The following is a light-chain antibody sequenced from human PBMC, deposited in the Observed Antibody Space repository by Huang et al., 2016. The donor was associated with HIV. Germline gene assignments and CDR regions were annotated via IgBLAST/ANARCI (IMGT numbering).Light chain of an antibody. V-gene: IGKV3-20*01. Sequence: EIILTQSPATLSLSPGERATLSCRASQSVSASNLAWYQQKLGQAPRILIYGASTRATGIADRVSASGSGTDFTLTISRLEPEDFAVYYCQHYGTLFTFGQGTEVEIK. CDR1: QSVSASN. CDR2: GAS. J-gene: IGKJ2*01. CDR3: QHYGTLFT.